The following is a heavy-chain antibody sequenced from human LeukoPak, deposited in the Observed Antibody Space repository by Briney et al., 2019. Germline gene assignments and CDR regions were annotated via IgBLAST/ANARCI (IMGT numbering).Heavy chain of an antibody. V-gene: IGHV3-53*01. Sequence: PGGSLKLSFAAPGFPVSSNYMSWARQAPGKGLEWVSVFYIDGSTYYADSVKGRFTISRDNSKNTLYLQMNSLRAEDTAVYYCARGDGYNYWEYGGQGTLVTVSS. CDR3: ARGDGYNYWEY. J-gene: IGHJ4*02. D-gene: IGHD5-24*01. CDR1: GFPVSSNY. CDR2: FYIDGST.